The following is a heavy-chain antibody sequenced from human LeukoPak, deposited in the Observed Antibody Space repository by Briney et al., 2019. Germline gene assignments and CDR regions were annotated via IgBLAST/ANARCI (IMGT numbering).Heavy chain of an antibody. Sequence: PGGSLRLSCAASGFTFSSYGMSWVRQAPGKGLEWVSAISGSGGSTYYADSVKGRLTISRDNSKNTLYLQMTSLRAEDTAVYYCARSGLSRFDYWGQGTLVTVSS. V-gene: IGHV3-23*01. CDR1: GFTFSSYG. J-gene: IGHJ4*02. D-gene: IGHD4/OR15-4a*01. CDR3: ARSGLSRFDY. CDR2: ISGSGGST.